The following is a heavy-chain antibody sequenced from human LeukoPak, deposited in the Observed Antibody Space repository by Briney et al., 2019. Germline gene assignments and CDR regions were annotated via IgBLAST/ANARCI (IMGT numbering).Heavy chain of an antibody. CDR3: ARGFGRYCSGGSCTDY. J-gene: IGHJ4*02. CDR1: GYTFTSYD. D-gene: IGHD2-15*01. V-gene: IGHV1-8*01. CDR2: MNPNSGNT. Sequence: ASVKVSCKASGYTFTSYDINWVRQATGQGLEWMGWMNPNSGNTGYAQKFQGRVTMTRNTSISTAYMELSSLRSEDTAVYYCARGFGRYCSGGSCTDYWGQGTLVIVSS.